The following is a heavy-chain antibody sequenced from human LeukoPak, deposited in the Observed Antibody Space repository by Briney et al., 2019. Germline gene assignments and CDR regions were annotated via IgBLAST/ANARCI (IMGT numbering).Heavy chain of an antibody. V-gene: IGHV1-2*02. CDR3: ASRTDYYDRSGYFPDY. J-gene: IGHJ4*02. CDR2: INPHNGGT. Sequence: ASVKVSFKASGYTFTDYYMHWVRQAPGQGLVWMGWINPHNGGTNYAQKFQGRVTMTRDTSISTAYLYLSSLKSDDTAVYYCASRTDYYDRSGYFPDYWGQGTLVTVSS. D-gene: IGHD3-22*01. CDR1: GYTFTDYY.